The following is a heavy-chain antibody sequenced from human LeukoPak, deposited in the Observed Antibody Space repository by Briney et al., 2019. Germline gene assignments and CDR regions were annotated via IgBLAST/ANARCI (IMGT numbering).Heavy chain of an antibody. CDR2: INPSGGST. V-gene: IGHV1-46*02. D-gene: IGHD3-10*01. CDR3: ARASPRGLAAYYYYYIDV. J-gene: IGHJ6*03. Sequence: VASVKVSCKASGYTFNSYYMYWVRQAPGEGLEGLGIINPSGGSTTYAQKFQGRVTMTSDTSTSTVHMEMNSLRSEDTAVYYCARASPRGLAAYYYYYIDVWGKGTTVTVSS. CDR1: GYTFNSYY.